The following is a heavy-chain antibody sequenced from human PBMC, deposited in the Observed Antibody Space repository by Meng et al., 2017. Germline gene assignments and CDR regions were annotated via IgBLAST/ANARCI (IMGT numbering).Heavy chain of an antibody. D-gene: IGHD5-18*01. J-gene: IGHJ4*02. CDR3: AHSRGVTEGIYYFDY. CDR2: NYWDGDK. CDR1: GFSLSTSGLG. Sequence: QITLTESGPTLVKPRQTLTLTCTFSGFSLSTSGLGVGWSRQPPGKALEWLALNYWDGDKRYSPSLKSRLTITQDTSKNQVVLTMTNMDPVDTATYYCAHSRGVTEGIYYFDYWGQGTLVTVSS. V-gene: IGHV2-5*02.